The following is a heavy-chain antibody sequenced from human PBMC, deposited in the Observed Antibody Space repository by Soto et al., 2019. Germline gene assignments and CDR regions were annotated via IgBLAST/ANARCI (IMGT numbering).Heavy chain of an antibody. CDR2: INGGATVM. Sequence: LILSCAASGFPFSPYEMNWVHQVPGKGLEWVSYINGGATVMYYADSVKGRFTISRDNAKNSLYLQMNSLRGEDTAVYYCVRDHYTSSGHVDVWGQGTLVTVS. CDR3: VRDHYTSSGHVDV. CDR1: GFPFSPYE. V-gene: IGHV3-48*03. D-gene: IGHD6-6*01. J-gene: IGHJ4*02.